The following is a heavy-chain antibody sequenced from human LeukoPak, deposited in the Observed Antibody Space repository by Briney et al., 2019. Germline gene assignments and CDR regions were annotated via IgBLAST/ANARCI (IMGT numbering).Heavy chain of an antibody. CDR1: GFTFSHFG. J-gene: IGHJ6*03. Sequence: GTSLRLSCEASGFTFSHFGMHWVRQAPGKGLEWVAVIWSDATNEYYADSVKGRFTISRDNSKNTVYLQMSSLRAEDTAIYYCAKGGVATMRDGYNYYYYYMEVWGRGTTVTVSS. V-gene: IGHV3-33*03. D-gene: IGHD5-24*01. CDR3: AKGGVATMRDGYNYYYYYMEV. CDR2: IWSDATNE.